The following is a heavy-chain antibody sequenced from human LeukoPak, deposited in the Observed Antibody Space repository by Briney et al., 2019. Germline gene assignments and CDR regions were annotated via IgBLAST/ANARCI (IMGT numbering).Heavy chain of an antibody. Sequence: GGSLRLSCVASGFAFSDYWMTWVRQAPGKGLEWVSSISGSSSYIYYADSVKGRFTISRDNAKNSLYLQMNSLRAEDTAVYYCAKDGGDILTGYVDYWGQGTLVTVSS. D-gene: IGHD3-9*01. CDR1: GFAFSDYW. V-gene: IGHV3-21*01. J-gene: IGHJ4*02. CDR3: AKDGGDILTGYVDY. CDR2: ISGSSSYI.